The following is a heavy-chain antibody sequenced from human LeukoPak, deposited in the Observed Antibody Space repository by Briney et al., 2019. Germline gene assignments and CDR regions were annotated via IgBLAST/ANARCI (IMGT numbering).Heavy chain of an antibody. Sequence: PSETLSLTCTVSGGSISNYYWSWIRQPPGKGLEWIGYIYYTGDTNYNPSLKSRVTISVDTSKNQFSLRLSSVTAADTAVYYCATCSVRDNHFWDGYYYMDLWGNGTTVTVSS. J-gene: IGHJ6*03. CDR3: ATCSVRDNHFWDGYYYMDL. CDR1: GGSISNYY. D-gene: IGHD3-3*02. V-gene: IGHV4-59*01. CDR2: IYYTGDT.